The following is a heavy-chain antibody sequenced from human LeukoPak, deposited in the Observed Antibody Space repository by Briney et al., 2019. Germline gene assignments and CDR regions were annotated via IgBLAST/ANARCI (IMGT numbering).Heavy chain of an antibody. V-gene: IGHV1-2*02. CDR3: ARGGVTPGNSRLPYY. J-gene: IGHJ4*02. Sequence: ASVKVSCKASGYTFTGYYMHWVRQAPGQGLDWMGWINPNTGGTNYAQKFQGRVTMTRDTSVSTAYMELSRLRSDDTAVYYCARGGVTPGNSRLPYYWGQGTLVTVSS. D-gene: IGHD4-23*01. CDR2: INPNTGGT. CDR1: GYTFTGYY.